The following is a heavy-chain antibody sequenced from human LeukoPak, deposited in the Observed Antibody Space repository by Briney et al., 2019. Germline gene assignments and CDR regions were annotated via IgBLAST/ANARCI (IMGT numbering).Heavy chain of an antibody. CDR1: GYTFTGYY. CDR2: INPNRGGT. D-gene: IGHD6-13*01. V-gene: IGHV1-2*06. J-gene: IGHJ5*02. CDR3: AKVPPSITAAGNWLGP. Sequence: ASVKVSCKASGYTFTGYYIHWAREAPGQGLEWMGRINPNRGGTDYARKFQGSVTMTGDTSITTAYMELSRLTSDDTAIYYCAKVPPSITAAGNWLGPWGQGALVTVSP.